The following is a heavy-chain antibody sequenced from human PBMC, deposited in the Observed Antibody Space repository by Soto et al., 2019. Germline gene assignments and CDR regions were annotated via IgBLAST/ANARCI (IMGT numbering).Heavy chain of an antibody. J-gene: IGHJ4*02. CDR2: ISYSGTT. CDR3: VSPEGYYDSSGYTLDF. Sequence: SETLSLTCTVSGGSLSSYYWSWIRRPPGMGLEWIASISYSGTTNYNSSLKSRVTISIDTSKNQFSLKLNSVTAADTAVYYCVSPEGYYDSSGYTLDFWGQGTLVTVSS. CDR1: GGSLSSYY. V-gene: IGHV4-59*08. D-gene: IGHD3-22*01.